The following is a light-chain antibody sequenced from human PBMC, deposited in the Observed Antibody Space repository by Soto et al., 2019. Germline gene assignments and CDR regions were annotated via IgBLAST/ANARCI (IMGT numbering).Light chain of an antibody. CDR3: TSYRSSRPNLV. CDR1: SSDVGGYKY. V-gene: IGLV2-14*01. Sequence: QSALTQPSAVSGSPGQSITISCTGTSSDVGGYKYVSWYQQHPGKVHKLLIYDVSNRPSGVSNRFSGSKSGNTASLTITGIQAEDEAKYYCTSYRSSRPNLVFGGGTKRTVL. J-gene: IGLJ3*02. CDR2: DVS.